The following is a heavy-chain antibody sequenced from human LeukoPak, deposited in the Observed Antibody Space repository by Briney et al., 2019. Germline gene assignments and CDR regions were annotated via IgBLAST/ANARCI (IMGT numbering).Heavy chain of an antibody. CDR1: GFTFDDYA. D-gene: IGHD1-26*01. CDR3: KVGATSDAFDI. CDR2: ISWNSGSM. V-gene: IGHV3-9*01. Sequence: GRSLRLSCAASGFTFDDYAMHWVRQAPGKGLEWVSGISWNSGSMGYADSVKGRFTISRDNAKNSLYLQMNSLRAEDTALYYCKVGATSDAFDIWGQGTMVTVSS. J-gene: IGHJ3*02.